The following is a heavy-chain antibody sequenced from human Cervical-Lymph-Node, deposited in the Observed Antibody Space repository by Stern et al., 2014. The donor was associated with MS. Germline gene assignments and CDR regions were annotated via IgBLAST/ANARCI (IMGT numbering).Heavy chain of an antibody. CDR2: FDPEDGET. CDR1: GYTLTDLS. V-gene: IGHV1-24*01. D-gene: IGHD3-10*01. Sequence: QDQLVQSGAEVKKPGASVKVSCKVSGYTLTDLSMHWVRQAPGKGLEWMGGFDPEDGETIYAQKFQGRVTMTEDTSTDTAYMELSSLRSEDTAVYYCAGMVRDDWYFDLWGRGTLVTVSS. J-gene: IGHJ2*01. CDR3: AGMVRDDWYFDL.